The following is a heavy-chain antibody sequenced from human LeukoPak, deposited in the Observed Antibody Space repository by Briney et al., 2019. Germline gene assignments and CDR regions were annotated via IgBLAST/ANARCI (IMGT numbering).Heavy chain of an antibody. V-gene: IGHV3-53*01. CDR2: IYSGGST. CDR1: GFTVSSDY. J-gene: IGHJ6*03. Sequence: PGGSLRLSCAFSGFTVSSDYMSWVRQAPGKGLEWVSVIYSGGSTYYADSVKGRFTISRDNSKNTLYLQMNSLRAEDTAVYYCARLPATVTTKGYYYYYYMDVWGKGTTVTVSS. CDR3: ARLPATVTTKGYYYYYYMDV. D-gene: IGHD4-17*01.